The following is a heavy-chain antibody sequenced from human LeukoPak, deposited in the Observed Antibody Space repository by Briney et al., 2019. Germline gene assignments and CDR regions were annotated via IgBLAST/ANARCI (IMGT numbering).Heavy chain of an antibody. V-gene: IGHV5-51*01. CDR1: GYTFNSYW. Sequence: GESLKSSCKGSGYTFNSYWIGWVRQMPGAGLEWMGIIYPSDSDTRYSPSFQGQVTISADKSIRTAYLQWSSLKASDSAMYYCARRYGSALYGVFDYWGQGTLVIVSS. CDR2: IYPSDSDT. J-gene: IGHJ4*02. D-gene: IGHD6-19*01. CDR3: ARRYGSALYGVFDY.